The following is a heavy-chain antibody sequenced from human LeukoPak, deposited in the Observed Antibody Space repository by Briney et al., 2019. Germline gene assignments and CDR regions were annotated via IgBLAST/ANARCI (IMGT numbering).Heavy chain of an antibody. V-gene: IGHV1-18*01. CDR1: GYTFTSYG. CDR2: ISAYNGNT. J-gene: IGHJ4*02. Sequence: GASVKVSCKASGYTFTSYGISWVRQAPGQGLEWMGWISAYNGNTNYAQKLQGRVTMATDTSTSTAYMELRSLRSDDTAVYYCARGLAGEQWLEHFDYWGQGTLVTVSS. D-gene: IGHD6-19*01. CDR3: ARGLAGEQWLEHFDY.